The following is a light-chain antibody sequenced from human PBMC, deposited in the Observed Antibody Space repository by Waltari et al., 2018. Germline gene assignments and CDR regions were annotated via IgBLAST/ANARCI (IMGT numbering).Light chain of an antibody. CDR2: DVV. CDR1: SSDVGSYNF. J-gene: IGLJ7*01. V-gene: IGLV2-11*01. Sequence: QSALTQPRSVSGSPGQSVTISCSGTSSDVGSYNFVSWYQPHPGNAPKLLIYDVVKRPSGVPDRFSGSKSGNTASLTISGRQTEDESDYYCCSYAGSYTFVFGGGTQLTVL. CDR3: CSYAGSYTFV.